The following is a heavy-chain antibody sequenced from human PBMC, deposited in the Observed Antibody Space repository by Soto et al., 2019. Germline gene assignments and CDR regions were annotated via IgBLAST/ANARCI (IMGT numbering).Heavy chain of an antibody. CDR1: GYTFTSYA. J-gene: IGHJ5*02. Sequence: GASVKVSCKASGYTFTSYAMHWVRQAPGQRLEWMGWINAGNGNTKYSQKFQGRVTITRDTSASTAYMELSSLRSEDTAVYYCARGPVYYDILTGYLWWFDPWGQGTLVTVSS. V-gene: IGHV1-3*01. CDR3: ARGPVYYDILTGYLWWFDP. D-gene: IGHD3-9*01. CDR2: INAGNGNT.